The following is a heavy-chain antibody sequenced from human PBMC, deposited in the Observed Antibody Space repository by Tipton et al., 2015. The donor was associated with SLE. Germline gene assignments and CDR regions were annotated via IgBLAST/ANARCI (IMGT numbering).Heavy chain of an antibody. CDR3: ACLGYSNFFDY. V-gene: IGHV4-61*02. J-gene: IGHJ4*02. Sequence: TLSLTCTVSGGSISSGSYYWSWIRQPAGKGLEWIGRIYTSGSTNYNPSLKSRVTISVDTSKNQFSLKLSSVTAADTAVYYCACLGYSNFFDYWGQGTLVTVSS. CDR1: GGSISSGSYY. D-gene: IGHD6-13*01. CDR2: IYTSGST.